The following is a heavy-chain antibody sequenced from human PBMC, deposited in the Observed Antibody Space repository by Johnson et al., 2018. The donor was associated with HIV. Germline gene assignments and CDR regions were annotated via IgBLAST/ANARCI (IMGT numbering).Heavy chain of an antibody. CDR1: GFSFHSYC. V-gene: IGHV3-7*05. CDR2: IKQDGSEK. CDR3: ARAFEVGPSERVVDGFDI. Sequence: VQLVESGGGLVQPGGSLRLSCVASGFSFHSYCMTWVRQAPGKGLGWVANIKQDGSEKHYVDSLKGRFTISRDNAKNSLYLQMNTLRADDTAVYYCARAFEVGPSERVVDGFDIWGQGTMVTVSS. D-gene: IGHD3-3*01. J-gene: IGHJ3*02.